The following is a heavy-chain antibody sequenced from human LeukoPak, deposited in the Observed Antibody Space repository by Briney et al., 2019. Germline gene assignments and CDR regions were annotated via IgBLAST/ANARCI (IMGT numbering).Heavy chain of an antibody. CDR3: ARSKGYCSSTSCYADY. D-gene: IGHD2-2*01. J-gene: IGHJ4*02. CDR1: GFTFSSYT. CDR2: ITSTSSGI. V-gene: IGHV3-48*04. Sequence: GGSLRLSCAASGFTFSSYTMSWVRQAPGKGLEWVSYITSTSSGIFYADSVKGRFTVSRDNAKNSLYLQMNSLRAEDTAVYYCARSKGYCSSTSCYADYWGQGALVTVSS.